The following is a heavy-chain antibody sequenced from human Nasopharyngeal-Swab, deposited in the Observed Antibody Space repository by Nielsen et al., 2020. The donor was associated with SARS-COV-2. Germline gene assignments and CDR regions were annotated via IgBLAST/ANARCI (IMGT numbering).Heavy chain of an antibody. CDR2: ISRSGSSI. V-gene: IGHV3-11*01. J-gene: IGHJ4*02. Sequence: GESLKISCTASGFTFSDYFMSWIRQAPGKGLEWVTYISRSGSSIYYADSVKGRFTISRDNSKNTLYLQMNNLRAEDTAVYYCAKDNGGNFGYWGQGTLVTVSS. D-gene: IGHD4-23*01. CDR1: GFTFSDYF. CDR3: AKDNGGNFGY.